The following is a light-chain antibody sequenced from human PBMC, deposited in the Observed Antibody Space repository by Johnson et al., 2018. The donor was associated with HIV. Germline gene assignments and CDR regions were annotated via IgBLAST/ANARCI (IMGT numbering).Light chain of an antibody. CDR2: RDI. Sequence: QSVLTQPPSASGTPGQRVTISCSGSSSNIGSNTVNWYQHLPGTAPNLLIYRDIQRPSGVPDRFSASKSGTSASLAISGLQAEDEADSYCGTWDSSLSFYVFGTGTKVTVL. CDR1: SSNIGSNT. V-gene: IGLV1-44*01. J-gene: IGLJ1*01. CDR3: GTWDSSLSFYV.